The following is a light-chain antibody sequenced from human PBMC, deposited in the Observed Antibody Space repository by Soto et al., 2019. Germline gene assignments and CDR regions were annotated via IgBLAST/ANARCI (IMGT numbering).Light chain of an antibody. V-gene: IGKV3-15*01. Sequence: EIVLTQSPATLSSSPGERATLSCRASQSVSSDLAWYQQKPGQAPRLLIYSASTRATGIPARFSGSGSGTEFTLTISSLQSEDSAIYYCQQYNVWPPWTFGQGTKVDIK. CDR3: QQYNVWPPWT. CDR1: QSVSSD. J-gene: IGKJ1*01. CDR2: SAS.